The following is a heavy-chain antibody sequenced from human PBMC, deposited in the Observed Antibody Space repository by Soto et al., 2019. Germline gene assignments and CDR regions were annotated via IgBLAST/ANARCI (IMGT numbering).Heavy chain of an antibody. CDR2: INHSRST. J-gene: IGHJ4*02. Sequence: QVQLQQWGAGLLKPSETLSLTCAVYGGSFSGYYWTWIRQPPGTGLEWIGDINHSRSTNYSPALKSRDTLSIDTSKNQCSLKPTSVTAAYTAVYYCATDKNSDLCDYWGQGTLVTVSS. V-gene: IGHV4-34*01. CDR3: ATDKNSDLCDY. CDR1: GGSFSGYY.